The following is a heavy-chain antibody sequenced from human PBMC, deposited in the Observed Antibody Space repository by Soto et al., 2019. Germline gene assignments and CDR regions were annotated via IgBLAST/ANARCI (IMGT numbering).Heavy chain of an antibody. D-gene: IGHD3-10*01. J-gene: IGHJ6*02. CDR1: GGTFSSYA. V-gene: IGHV1-69*06. Sequence: QVQLVQSGAEVKKPGSSVKVSCKASGGTFSSYAISWVRQAPGQGLEWMGGIIPIFGTANYAQKFRGRVTITADKSTSTAYMELSSLRSEDTAVYYCARLPGAPGQDYYYGMDVWGQGTTVTVSS. CDR3: ARLPGAPGQDYYYGMDV. CDR2: IIPIFGTA.